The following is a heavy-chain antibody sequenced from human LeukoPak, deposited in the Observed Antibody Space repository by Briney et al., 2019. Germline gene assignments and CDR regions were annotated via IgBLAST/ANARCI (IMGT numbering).Heavy chain of an antibody. CDR3: AKDSSDYYFDY. Sequence: PGRSLRLSCAASGFTFSSYAMHWVRQAPGKGLEWVAVISYDGSNKYYADSVKGRFTISRDNSKNTLYLQMNSLRAEDTAVCYCAKDSSDYYFDYWGQGTLVTVSS. CDR2: ISYDGSNK. D-gene: IGHD3-22*01. J-gene: IGHJ4*02. V-gene: IGHV3-30*04. CDR1: GFTFSSYA.